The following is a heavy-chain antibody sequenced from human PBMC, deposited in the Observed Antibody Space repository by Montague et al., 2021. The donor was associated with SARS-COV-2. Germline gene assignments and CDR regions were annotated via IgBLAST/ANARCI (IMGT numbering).Heavy chain of an antibody. J-gene: IGHJ6*04. V-gene: IGHV4-59*01. CDR3: ARVPFVERSFMNYYYGMDV. D-gene: IGHD5-24*01. Sequence: SETLSLTCTVSGGSISSYYWSWIRQPPGKGLEWIGYIYYSGNTNXXPSLKSRVTISVDTSKNQFSLKLSSVTAADTAVYYCARVPFVERSFMNYYYGMDVWGKGTTVTVSS. CDR2: IYYSGNT. CDR1: GGSISSYY.